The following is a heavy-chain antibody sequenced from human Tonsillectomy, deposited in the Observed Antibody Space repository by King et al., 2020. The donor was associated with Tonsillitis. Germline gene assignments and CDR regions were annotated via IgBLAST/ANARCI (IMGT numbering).Heavy chain of an antibody. CDR2: INPTGGSA. CDR1: GYTFTTYY. J-gene: IGHJ4*02. CDR3: ARALARKLGFDN. Sequence: VQLVQSGAEVKKPGASVKVSCKASGYTFTTYYMHWVRQAPGQGLEWMGIINPTGGSASYAQKFQDRVTMTRDTSTSTVYMELNSLTSEDTAVYFCARALARKLGFDNWGQGTVVTVSS. V-gene: IGHV1-46*03. D-gene: IGHD7-27*01.